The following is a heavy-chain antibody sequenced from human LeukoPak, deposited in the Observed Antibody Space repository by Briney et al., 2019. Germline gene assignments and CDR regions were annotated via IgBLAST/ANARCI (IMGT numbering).Heavy chain of an antibody. D-gene: IGHD6-13*01. Sequence: GGSLRPSCAASGFTFSSYEMNWVRQAPGKGLEWVSYISSSGSTIYYADSVKGRFTISRDNAKNSLYLQMNSLRAEDTAVYYCARDQGGIAAASPDYWGQGTLVTVSS. CDR2: ISSSGSTI. CDR3: ARDQGGIAAASPDY. CDR1: GFTFSSYE. V-gene: IGHV3-48*03. J-gene: IGHJ4*02.